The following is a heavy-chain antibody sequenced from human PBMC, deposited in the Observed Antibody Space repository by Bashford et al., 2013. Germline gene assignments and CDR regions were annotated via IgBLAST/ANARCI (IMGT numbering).Heavy chain of an antibody. D-gene: IGHD6-6*01. CDR1: GFTFDDYA. J-gene: IGHJ5*02. Sequence: GGSLRLSCAASGFTFDDYAMHWVRQAPGKGLEWVSGITWNSGYIGYADSVKGRFTISRDNAKNSLYLQMNSLRAEDTALYYCASIAAPYNWFDPWGQGTLVTVSS. V-gene: IGHV3-9*01. CDR3: ASIAAPYNWFDP. CDR2: ITWNSGYI.